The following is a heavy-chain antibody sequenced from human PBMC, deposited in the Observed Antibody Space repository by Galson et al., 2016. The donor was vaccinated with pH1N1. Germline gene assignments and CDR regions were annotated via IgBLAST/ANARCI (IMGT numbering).Heavy chain of an antibody. D-gene: IGHD3-10*01. CDR3: ARSLYGYGSGTYELDN. V-gene: IGHV4-4*07. CDR1: GGSISSWY. Sequence: LSLTCSVSGGSISSWYWSWIRQSAGKGLEWIRRIYTSGSTNCNPSLNSRVTMSIDTSKSQFSLKLTSVTAADTAVYYCARSLYGYGSGTYELDNWGQGTRVTVSS. CDR2: IYTSGST. J-gene: IGHJ4*02.